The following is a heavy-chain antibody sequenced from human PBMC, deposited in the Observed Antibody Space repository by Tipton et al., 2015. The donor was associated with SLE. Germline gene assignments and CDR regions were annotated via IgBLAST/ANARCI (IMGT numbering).Heavy chain of an antibody. CDR1: GGSISSYY. CDR3: ARHAPIVAAAGRDYYFDY. D-gene: IGHD6-13*01. V-gene: IGHV4-59*08. J-gene: IGHJ4*02. Sequence: LRLSCTVSGGSISSYYWSWIRQPPGKGLEWIGYIYYSGSTNYNPSLKSRATISVDTSKNQFSLKLSSVTAADTAVYYCARHAPIVAAAGRDYYFDYWGQGTLVTVSS. CDR2: IYYSGST.